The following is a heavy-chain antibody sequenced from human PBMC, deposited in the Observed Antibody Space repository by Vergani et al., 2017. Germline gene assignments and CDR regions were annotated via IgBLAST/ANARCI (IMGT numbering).Heavy chain of an antibody. CDR2: IYYSGST. J-gene: IGHJ4*02. Sequence: QVQLQESGPGLVKPSQTLSLTCTVSGGSISSGDYYWSWTRQPPGKGLEWIGYIYYSGSTYYNPSLKSRVTISVATSKNQFSLKLSSMTAADTAVYYCARDFGSYGLDYWGQGTLVTVSS. V-gene: IGHV4-30-4*08. CDR3: ARDFGSYGLDY. CDR1: GGSISSGDYY. D-gene: IGHD5-18*01.